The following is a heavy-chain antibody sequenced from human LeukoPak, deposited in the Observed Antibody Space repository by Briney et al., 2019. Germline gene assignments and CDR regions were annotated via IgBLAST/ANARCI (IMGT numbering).Heavy chain of an antibody. CDR1: GGSVSSGSYY. Sequence: SETLSLTCTVSGGSVSSGSYYWSWIRQPPGKGLAWIGSIYYSGNTNYDPSLKSRVTISVDTSKNQFSLNLSSVTAADTAVYYCARVNSYAQVDYWGQGTLVTVSS. CDR2: IYYSGNT. J-gene: IGHJ4*02. CDR3: ARVNSYAQVDY. D-gene: IGHD5-18*01. V-gene: IGHV4-61*01.